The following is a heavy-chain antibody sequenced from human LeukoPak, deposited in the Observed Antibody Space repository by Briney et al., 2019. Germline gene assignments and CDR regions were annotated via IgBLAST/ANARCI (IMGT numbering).Heavy chain of an antibody. Sequence: ASVKVSCKASGGTFSSYAISWVRQAPGQGLEWMGGVTPIFGTANYAQKFQGRVTITTDESTSTAYMELSSLRSEDTAVYYCARDRRLRSSTTLGGSYNWFDPWGQGTLVTVSS. CDR2: VTPIFGTA. CDR1: GGTFSSYA. J-gene: IGHJ5*02. V-gene: IGHV1-69*05. CDR3: ARDRRLRSSTTLGGSYNWFDP. D-gene: IGHD2-2*01.